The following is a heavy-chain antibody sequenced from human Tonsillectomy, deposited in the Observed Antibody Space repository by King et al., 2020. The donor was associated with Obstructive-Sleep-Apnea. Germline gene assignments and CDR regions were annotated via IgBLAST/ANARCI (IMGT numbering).Heavy chain of an antibody. CDR2: ISSISSYI. CDR3: ARDEGGGSCRY. CDR1: GFTFSDYT. V-gene: IGHV3-21*01. Sequence: VQLVESGGGLVKPGGSLRLSCAASGFTFSDYTMNWVRQAPGKGREWVSSISSISSYIYYADSVKGRFTISRDNAKKSLYLQMNSLRAEDTAVYYCARDEGGGSCRYWGQGTLVTVSS. J-gene: IGHJ4*02. D-gene: IGHD2-15*01.